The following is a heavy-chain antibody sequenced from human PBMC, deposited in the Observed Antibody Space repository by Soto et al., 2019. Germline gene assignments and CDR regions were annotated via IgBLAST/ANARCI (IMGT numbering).Heavy chain of an antibody. CDR3: ARDPWIAVVGRGTSFEH. CDR1: GDTFRNYA. CDR2: IIPLFST. V-gene: IGHV1-69*18. D-gene: IGHD6-19*01. J-gene: IGHJ4*02. Sequence: QVQLVQSGAEVKKPGSSVKVSCKASGDTFRNYAFTWVRQAPGQGLEWMGTIIPLFSTRYAQKFQGRVTMTADESTSTVYMDLSSLRSDGTALYYCARDPWIAVVGRGTSFEHWGQGTLVTVSS.